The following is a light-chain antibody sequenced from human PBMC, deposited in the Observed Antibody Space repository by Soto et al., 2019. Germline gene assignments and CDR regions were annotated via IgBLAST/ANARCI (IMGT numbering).Light chain of an antibody. CDR3: QQLNSYPPYT. J-gene: IGKJ2*01. Sequence: DIQLTQSPSLLSASVGDRVTITCRASQGISSYLAWYQQKPGKAPKLLIYAASTLQSGVPSRFSGSGSGTEFTLTISSLQPEDFATDYCQQLNSYPPYTFGQRTKLEIK. CDR2: AAS. V-gene: IGKV1-9*01. CDR1: QGISSY.